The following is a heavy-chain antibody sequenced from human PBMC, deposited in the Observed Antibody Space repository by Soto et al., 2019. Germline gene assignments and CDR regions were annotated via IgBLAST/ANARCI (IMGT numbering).Heavy chain of an antibody. CDR3: ASGIQLWLRRINSGYSG. D-gene: IGHD5-18*01. CDR1: GGTFSAYA. Sequence: QVQLVQSGAEVKKPESSVKVSCKAPGGTFSAYAISWVRQAPGQGVEWMGGIIPMFGTANYEQRFQDRVTIPADESTNTVYMELSSLRSEDTAVYFCASGIQLWLRRINSGYSGWGQGTLVTVSS. V-gene: IGHV1-69*12. J-gene: IGHJ4*02. CDR2: IIPMFGTA.